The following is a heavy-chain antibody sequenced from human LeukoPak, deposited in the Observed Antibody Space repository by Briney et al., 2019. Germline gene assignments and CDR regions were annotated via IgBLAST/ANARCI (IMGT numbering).Heavy chain of an antibody. CDR2: IYITGST. CDR1: GDSIRSGSFH. J-gene: IGHJ1*01. CDR3: AKSWGYAANSLHIQH. Sequence: SETLSLTCSVSGDSIRSGSFHWNWIRQPAGKGLEWIGRIYITGSTDYNPSLKSRVTMSVDTFNNQFSLKLTSVTAADTAVYYCAKSWGYAANSLHIQHWGQGARVIVSA. D-gene: IGHD4-23*01. V-gene: IGHV4-61*02.